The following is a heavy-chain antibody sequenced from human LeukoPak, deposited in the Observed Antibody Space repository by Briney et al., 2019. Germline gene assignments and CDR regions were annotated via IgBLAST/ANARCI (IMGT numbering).Heavy chain of an antibody. D-gene: IGHD6-19*01. J-gene: IGHJ4*02. CDR3: AKLTEPWYRSGWFPFDY. CDR2: ISGSGGST. V-gene: IGHV3-23*01. CDR1: GFTFSSYA. Sequence: GGSLRLSCAASGFTFSSYAMSWVRQAPGKGLEWVSAISGSGGSTYYADSVKGRFTISRDNSKNTLYLQMNSLRAEDTAVYYCAKLTEPWYRSGWFPFDYWGQGTLVTVSS.